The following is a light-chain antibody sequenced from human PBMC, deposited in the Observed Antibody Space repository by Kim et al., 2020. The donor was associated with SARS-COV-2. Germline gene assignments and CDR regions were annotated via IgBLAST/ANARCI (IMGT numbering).Light chain of an antibody. V-gene: IGLV3-21*04. CDR1: SIGSKS. CDR2: YDS. Sequence: ELTQLPSVSVAPGQTARVSCGGNSIGSKSVHWYQQKAGQAPVLVIYYDSDRPSGIPERFSGSNSGNTATLTISRVEAGDEADYYCQVWDSSSDHRVVFGGGTQLTVL. CDR3: QVWDSSSDHRVV. J-gene: IGLJ2*01.